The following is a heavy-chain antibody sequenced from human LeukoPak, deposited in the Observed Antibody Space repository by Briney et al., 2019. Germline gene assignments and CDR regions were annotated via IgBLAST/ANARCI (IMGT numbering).Heavy chain of an antibody. CDR2: ISSSSSTI. Sequence: GGSLRLSCAASGFTFSSYSMNWVRQAPGKGLEWVSYISSSSSTIYYADSVKGRFTISRDNAKNSLYLQMNSLRAEDTAVYYCARVGYTAMVPDVYWGQGTLVTVSS. D-gene: IGHD5-18*01. CDR1: GFTFSSYS. V-gene: IGHV3-48*04. CDR3: ARVGYTAMVPDVY. J-gene: IGHJ4*02.